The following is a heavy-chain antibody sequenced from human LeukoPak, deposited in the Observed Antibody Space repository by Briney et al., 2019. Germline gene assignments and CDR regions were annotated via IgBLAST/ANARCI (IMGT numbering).Heavy chain of an antibody. CDR3: ARNLGATGPHDAFDI. D-gene: IGHD1-26*01. CDR2: IYSGDSV. CDR1: GFTVSSNY. V-gene: IGHV3-53*01. J-gene: IGHJ3*02. Sequence: GGSLRLSCAASGFTVSSNYMSWVRQAPGKGLEWVSVIYSGDSVYYADSVKGRFIISRDNSKNTLYLQMNSLRAEDTAVYYCARNLGATGPHDAFDIWGQGTMVTVSS.